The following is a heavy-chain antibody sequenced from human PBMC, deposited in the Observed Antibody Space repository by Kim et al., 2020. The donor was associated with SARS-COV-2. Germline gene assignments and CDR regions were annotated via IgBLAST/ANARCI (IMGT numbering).Heavy chain of an antibody. CDR2: TT. D-gene: IGHD2-15*01. CDR3: TTAGGSSLDY. Sequence: TTDYAAPVKGRFTISRDDSKNTLYLKMNSLKTEDTAVYYCTTAGGSSLDYWGQGTLVTVSS. V-gene: IGHV3-15*01. J-gene: IGHJ4*02.